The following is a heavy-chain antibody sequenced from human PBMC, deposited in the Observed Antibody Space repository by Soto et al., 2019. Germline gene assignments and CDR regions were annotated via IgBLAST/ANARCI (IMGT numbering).Heavy chain of an antibody. CDR1: CEFFLGYL. V-gene: IGHV4-34*02. J-gene: IGHJ5*02. CDR2: INHRGST. CDR3: ARTDIVTTNGFDQ. D-gene: IGHD5-12*01. Sequence: QVPLQPLGRRLFKPSETLFLTWVVYCEFFLGYLWTRDRQPPGKGLEGIGEINHRGSTNYHPSLKSRVTISIDTSKNQFSLKWTSVTAADTSVYYCARTDIVTTNGFDQWGQGTLVTVSS.